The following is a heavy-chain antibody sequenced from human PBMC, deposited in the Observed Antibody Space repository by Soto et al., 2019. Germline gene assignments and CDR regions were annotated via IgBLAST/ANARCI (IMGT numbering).Heavy chain of an antibody. CDR3: ARFTRGGCDLDRLGEKVDC. D-gene: IGHD5-12*01. CDR1: GFSLSTNGMG. J-gene: IGHJ4*02. Sequence: QITVKGAGLTLVKPTEPLTLTCTFSGFSLSTNGMGVGWIRQPPGKALEWLALMYWDDDKRSSPSLRSRLTILKGTSKTQVELTRPNIAAVDTATYYCARFTRGGCDLDRLGEKVDCWGPGPLVNVSS. CDR2: MYWDDDK. V-gene: IGHV2-5*02.